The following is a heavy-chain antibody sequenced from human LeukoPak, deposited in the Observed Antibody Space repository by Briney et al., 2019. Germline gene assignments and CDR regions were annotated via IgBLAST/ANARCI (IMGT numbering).Heavy chain of an antibody. D-gene: IGHD2-8*01. CDR3: AREGILYYYYYYGMDV. J-gene: IGHJ6*02. CDR2: ISSSGSTI. Sequence: GASLRLSCAASGFTFSSYKMHWVRQAPGKGLEWVSYISSSGSTIYYADSVKGRFTISRDNAKNSLYLQMNSLRAEDTAVYYCAREGILYYYYYYGMDVWGQGTTVTVSS. V-gene: IGHV3-48*03. CDR1: GFTFSSYK.